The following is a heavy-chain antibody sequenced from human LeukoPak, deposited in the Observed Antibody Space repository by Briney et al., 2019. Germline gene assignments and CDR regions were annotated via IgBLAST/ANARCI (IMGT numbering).Heavy chain of an antibody. D-gene: IGHD2-2*01. CDR2: TYYSGST. CDR1: GGSISSSSYY. J-gene: IGHJ6*03. CDR3: ARRTTSHYMDV. Sequence: SETLSLTCTVSGGSISSSSYYWGWIRQPPGKGLEWIGSTYYSGSTYYNPSLKSRVTISVDRSKNQFSLKLSSVTAADTAVYYCARRTTSHYMDVWGKGATVTVSS. V-gene: IGHV4-39*07.